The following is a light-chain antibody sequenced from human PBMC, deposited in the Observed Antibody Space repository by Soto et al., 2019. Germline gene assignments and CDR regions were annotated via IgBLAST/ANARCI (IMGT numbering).Light chain of an antibody. CDR3: QLRSAWPLFT. V-gene: IGKV3-11*01. Sequence: EIELTQSPATLSLSPGERASISCRASQSVGSYFAWYQQKPGQAPRLLIYDASKRDTGIPARFSGSGSGTEFTLTIRSLEPEDFAIYYCQLRSAWPLFTFGPGTRVDVK. CDR1: QSVGSY. J-gene: IGKJ3*01. CDR2: DAS.